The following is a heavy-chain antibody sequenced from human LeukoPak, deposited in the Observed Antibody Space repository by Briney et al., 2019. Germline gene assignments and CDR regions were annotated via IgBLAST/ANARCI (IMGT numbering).Heavy chain of an antibody. V-gene: IGHV1-69*13. J-gene: IGHJ4*02. D-gene: IGHD3-3*01. CDR3: ARVGNYDFPFDY. CDR1: GGTFSSYA. Sequence: EASVKVSCKASGGTFSSYAISWVRQAPGQGLEWMGGIIPIFGTANYAQKFQGRVTITADESTSTAYMELSSLRSEDTAVYYCARVGNYDFPFDYWGQGTLVTVSS. CDR2: IIPIFGTA.